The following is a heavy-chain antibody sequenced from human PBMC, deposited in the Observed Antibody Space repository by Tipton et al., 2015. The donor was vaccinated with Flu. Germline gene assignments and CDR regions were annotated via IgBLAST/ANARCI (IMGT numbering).Heavy chain of an antibody. CDR3: SRDFCSGGSCYPDY. Sequence: TLSLTCNVSGDSISTGSLYWNWIRQPAGKALEWIGRICTTGSTTYNPSLKSRVTISLDTSKNQFSLKLSSVTAADTAVYYCSRDFCSGGSCYPDYWGQGTLVTVSS. J-gene: IGHJ4*02. CDR1: GDSISTGSLY. V-gene: IGHV4-61*02. D-gene: IGHD2-15*01. CDR2: ICTTGST.